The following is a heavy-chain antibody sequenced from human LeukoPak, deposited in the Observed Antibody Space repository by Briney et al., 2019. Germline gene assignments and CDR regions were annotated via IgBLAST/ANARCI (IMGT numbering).Heavy chain of an antibody. V-gene: IGHV3-30-3*01. CDR3: ARDGGGGYQLRDDAFDI. D-gene: IGHD1-26*01. CDR2: ISYDGSNK. J-gene: IGHJ3*02. CDR1: GFTFSSYA. Sequence: GGSLRLSCAASGFTFSSYAMHWVRQAPGKGLEWVAVISYDGSNKYYADSVKGRFTISRDNSKNTLYLQVNSLRAEDTAVYYCARDGGGGYQLRDDAFDIWGQGTMVTVSS.